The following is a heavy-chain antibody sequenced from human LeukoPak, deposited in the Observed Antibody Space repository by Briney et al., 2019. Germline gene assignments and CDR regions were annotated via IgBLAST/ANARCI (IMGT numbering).Heavy chain of an antibody. Sequence: KSGGSLRLSCAASGFTFSNAWMSWVRQAPGKGLEWVGRSKSKTDGGRTDYAAPVKGRFTLSRDDSKNTVYLQMNSLKTEDTGVYYCTTVGETSPAFGSWGQGTMVTVSS. J-gene: IGHJ3*02. CDR1: GFTFSNAW. CDR3: TTVGETSPAFGS. D-gene: IGHD3-3*01. CDR2: SKSKTDGGRT. V-gene: IGHV3-15*01.